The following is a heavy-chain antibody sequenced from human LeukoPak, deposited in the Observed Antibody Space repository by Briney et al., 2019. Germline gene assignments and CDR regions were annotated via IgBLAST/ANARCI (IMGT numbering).Heavy chain of an antibody. CDR2: ISSSGSTI. CDR3: AKSPYRFDVFDI. Sequence: GGSLRLSCAASGFTFSHYYMSWIRQAPGKGLEWVSDISSSGSTIFYADSVKGRFTISRDNSKNTLYLQMNSLRAEDTAVYYCAKSPYRFDVFDIWGQGTMVTVSS. D-gene: IGHD2-21*01. J-gene: IGHJ3*02. V-gene: IGHV3-11*01. CDR1: GFTFSHYY.